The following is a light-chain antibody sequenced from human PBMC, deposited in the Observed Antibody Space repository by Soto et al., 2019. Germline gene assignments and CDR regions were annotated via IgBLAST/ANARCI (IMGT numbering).Light chain of an antibody. J-gene: IGKJ1*01. CDR3: QQYRTSSRT. V-gene: IGKV1-5*03. CDR1: QSISTW. CDR2: KAS. Sequence: DIQMTQSPSTLSASVGDTVTITCRASQSISTWLAWYQQKPGKAPNLLIYKASSLESGVPSRFSGSGSGTEFTLTISSLQPDDFATFYCQQYRTSSRTFGQGTRVEIK.